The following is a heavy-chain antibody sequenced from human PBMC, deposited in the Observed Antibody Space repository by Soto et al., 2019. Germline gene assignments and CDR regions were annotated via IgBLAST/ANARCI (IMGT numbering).Heavy chain of an antibody. Sequence: GGSLRLSCAASGFTFCSYWMSPDRQAPGKGLERLANIKQDGSAKYYLDSVKGRLTLSSDNPKNSLYPQLNSMRAEDTAVYYCARSKRGRYYYYYYGMDVWGQGTTVTVSS. D-gene: IGHD3-10*01. J-gene: IGHJ6*02. CDR3: ARSKRGRYYYYYYGMDV. CDR1: GFTFCSYW. CDR2: IKQDGSAK. V-gene: IGHV3-7*03.